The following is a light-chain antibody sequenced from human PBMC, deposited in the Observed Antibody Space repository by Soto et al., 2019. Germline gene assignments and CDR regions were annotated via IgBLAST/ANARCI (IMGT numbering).Light chain of an antibody. CDR3: LQYNTYPWT. Sequence: DIQMTQSPSSLSASVGDRVTITCRASQCIRNDLDWYQQKPAKAPERLIYAASSLQRGVPSRFSGRGSGTEFTLTSSSLQAEDFATDYCLQYNTYPWTVGQGTKVEIK. CDR1: QCIRND. CDR2: AAS. V-gene: IGKV1-17*01. J-gene: IGKJ1*01.